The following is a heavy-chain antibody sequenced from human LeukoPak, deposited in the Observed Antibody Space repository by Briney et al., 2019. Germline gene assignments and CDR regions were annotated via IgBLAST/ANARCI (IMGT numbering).Heavy chain of an antibody. CDR3: ARLYGDYGTYYYYYGMDV. Sequence: PGGSLRLSCAASGFTFSVYEMNWVRQAPGKGLEWLSYIGSSGDTIYYADSVKGRFTISRDNSKNTLYLQMNSLRAEDTAVYYCARLYGDYGTYYYYYGMDVWGQGTTVTVSS. J-gene: IGHJ6*02. D-gene: IGHD4-17*01. V-gene: IGHV3-48*03. CDR1: GFTFSVYE. CDR2: IGSSGDTI.